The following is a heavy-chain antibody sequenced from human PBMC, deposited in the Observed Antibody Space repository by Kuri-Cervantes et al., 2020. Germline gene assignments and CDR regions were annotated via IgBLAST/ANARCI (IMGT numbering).Heavy chain of an antibody. CDR2: MNPNSGNT. V-gene: IGHV1-8*02. CDR3: ARAYPGSSSWYVY. Sequence: ASVKVSCKASGYTFTGYYMHWVRQAPGQGLEWMGWMNPNSGNTGYAQKFQGRVTMTRNTSISTAYMELSSLRSEDTAVYYCARAYPGSSSWYVYWGQGTLVTVSS. CDR1: GYTFTGYY. D-gene: IGHD6-13*01. J-gene: IGHJ4*02.